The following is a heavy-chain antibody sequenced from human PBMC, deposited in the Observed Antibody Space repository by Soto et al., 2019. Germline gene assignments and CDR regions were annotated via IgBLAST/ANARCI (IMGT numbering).Heavy chain of an antibody. D-gene: IGHD6-13*01. CDR2: MYYSGRT. J-gene: IGHJ4*02. Sequence: NPSETLSLTCTVSCGSISSYYWSWIRQPPGKGLEWIGYMYYSGRTNYNPSLKSRVTISVDTSKNQFSLKLSSVTAADAAVYYCARDGYSSYFDYWGQGTLVTVSS. CDR1: CGSISSYY. V-gene: IGHV4-59*01. CDR3: ARDGYSSYFDY.